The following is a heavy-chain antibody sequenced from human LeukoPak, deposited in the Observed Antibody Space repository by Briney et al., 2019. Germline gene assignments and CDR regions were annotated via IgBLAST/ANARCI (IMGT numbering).Heavy chain of an antibody. V-gene: IGHV3-23*01. J-gene: IGHJ4*02. Sequence: GGSLRLSCAASGFTFSSYGMSWVRQAPGKGLEWVSAISGSGGSTYYADSVKGRFTISRDNSKNTLYLQMNSLRAEDTAVYYCARAVGTTLLFDYWGQGTLVTVSS. CDR3: ARAVGTTLLFDY. CDR1: GFTFSSYG. CDR2: ISGSGGST. D-gene: IGHD1-26*01.